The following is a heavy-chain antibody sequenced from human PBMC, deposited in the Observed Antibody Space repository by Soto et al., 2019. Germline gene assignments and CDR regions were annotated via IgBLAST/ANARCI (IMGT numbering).Heavy chain of an antibody. Sequence: SVKVSCKASGGTFSSYTISWVRQAPGQGLEWMGRIIPILGIANYAQKFQGRVTITADKSASTAYMELSSLRSEDTAVYYCARGVRAMGWGNAFDIWGHGTMVTVSS. D-gene: IGHD3-10*01. CDR3: ARGVRAMGWGNAFDI. V-gene: IGHV1-69*02. CDR2: IIPILGIA. CDR1: GGTFSSYT. J-gene: IGHJ3*02.